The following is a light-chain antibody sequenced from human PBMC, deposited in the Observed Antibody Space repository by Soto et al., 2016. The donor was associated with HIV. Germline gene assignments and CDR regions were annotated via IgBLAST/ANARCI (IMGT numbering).Light chain of an antibody. V-gene: IGKV1-9*01. CDR3: QQLHNYPQHY. CDR1: QGISSY. J-gene: IGKJ2*01. Sequence: DIQLTQSPSFLSASVGDRVTITCRASQGISSYLAWYQQKPGKAPKLLIYAASTLQSGVPSRFSGSGSGTEFTLTISSLQPEDFATYYCQQLHNYPQHYFGQGPSWRSN. CDR2: AAS.